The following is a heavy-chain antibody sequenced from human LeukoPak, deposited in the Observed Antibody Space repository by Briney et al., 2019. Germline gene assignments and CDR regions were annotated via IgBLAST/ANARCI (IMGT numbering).Heavy chain of an antibody. CDR1: GVSITSYY. CDR3: ARPQHDALDI. Sequence: SETLSLTCTVSGVSITSYYWSWVRQPPGRGLEWIGYIYYTGSTNCNPSLKSRVTISVDTSKSQFSLKLSSVTAADTAVYYCARPQHDALDIWGQGTMVTVSS. D-gene: IGHD1-1*01. V-gene: IGHV4-59*08. CDR2: IYYTGST. J-gene: IGHJ3*02.